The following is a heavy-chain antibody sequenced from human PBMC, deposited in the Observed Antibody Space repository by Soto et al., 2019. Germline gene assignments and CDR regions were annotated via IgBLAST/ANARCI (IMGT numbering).Heavy chain of an antibody. V-gene: IGHV4-59*01. CDR1: GGSTSSYY. CDR3: ARVRGYSSSPESNWFDP. J-gene: IGHJ5*02. CDR2: IYYSGST. D-gene: IGHD6-13*01. Sequence: SETLSLTCTVSGGSTSSYYWSWIRQPPGKGLEWIGYIYYSGSTNYNPSLKSRVTISVDTSKNQFSLKLSSVTAADTAVYYCARVRGYSSSPESNWFDPWGQGTLVTVSS.